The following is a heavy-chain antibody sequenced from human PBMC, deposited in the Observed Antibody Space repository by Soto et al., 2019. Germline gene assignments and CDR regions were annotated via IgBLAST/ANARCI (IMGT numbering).Heavy chain of an antibody. CDR3: ARHFAYYGSGSYPTDNWFDP. Sequence: PSETLSLTCTVSGGSISSSSYYWGWIRQPPGKGLEWIGSIYYSGSTYYNPSLKSRVTISVDTSKNQFSLKLSSVTAADTAVYYCARHFAYYGSGSYPTDNWFDPWGQGTLVTVSS. CDR1: GGSISSSSYY. J-gene: IGHJ5*02. D-gene: IGHD3-10*01. CDR2: IYYSGST. V-gene: IGHV4-39*01.